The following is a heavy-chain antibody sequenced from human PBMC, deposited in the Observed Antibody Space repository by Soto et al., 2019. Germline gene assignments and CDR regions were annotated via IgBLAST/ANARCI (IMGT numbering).Heavy chain of an antibody. CDR1: GGSISSGGYY. J-gene: IGHJ4*02. CDR2: IYYSGTT. V-gene: IGHV4-31*03. CDR3: AREKPYSSSWYHDY. Sequence: SETLSLTFTVSGGSISSGGYYWSWIRQHPGKGLEWIGYIYYSGTTYYNPSLKSRVTISLDTSKNQFSLKLSSVTAADTAVYYCAREKPYSSSWYHDYWGQGTLVTVSS. D-gene: IGHD6-13*01.